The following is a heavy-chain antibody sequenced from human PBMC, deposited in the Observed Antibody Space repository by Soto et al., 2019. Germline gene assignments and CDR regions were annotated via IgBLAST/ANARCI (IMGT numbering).Heavy chain of an antibody. D-gene: IGHD3-16*01. CDR3: AAEKGDRAHYYYYYGMDV. J-gene: IGHJ6*02. CDR2: IVVGSGNT. CDR1: GFTFTSSA. V-gene: IGHV1-58*01. Sequence: SVKVSCKASGFTFTSSAVQWVRQARGQRLEWIGWIVVGSGNTNYAQKFQERVTITRDMSTSTAYMELSSLRSEDTAVYYCAAEKGDRAHYYYYYGMDVWGQGTTVTVSS.